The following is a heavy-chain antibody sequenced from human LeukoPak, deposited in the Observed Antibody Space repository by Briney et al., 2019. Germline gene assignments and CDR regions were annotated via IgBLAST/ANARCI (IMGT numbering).Heavy chain of an antibody. J-gene: IGHJ3*01. CDR2: IYTSGTT. Sequence: SETLSLTCTVSRGSISGDYWSWIRQPAGKGLVWIGLIYTSGTTNYNPSLKSRVTMSLDTSKNQFSLKLSSVTAADTAVYYCAKVFHDWGQGTMVTVSS. V-gene: IGHV4-4*07. CDR3: AKVFHD. CDR1: RGSISGDY.